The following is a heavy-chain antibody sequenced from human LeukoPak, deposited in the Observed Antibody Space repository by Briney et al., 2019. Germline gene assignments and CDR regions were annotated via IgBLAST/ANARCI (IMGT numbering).Heavy chain of an antibody. CDR1: GGPFSGYY. Sequence: SETLSLTCAVYGGPFSGYYWSWIRQPPGKGLEWIGEINHSGSANYNPSLKSRVTISVDMSKNQFSLKLSSVTAADTAVYYCARAGGDYYDSRGYYPAFDYWGKEPLVTVSS. CDR3: ARAGGDYYDSRGYYPAFDY. V-gene: IGHV4-34*01. J-gene: IGHJ4*02. D-gene: IGHD3-22*01. CDR2: INHSGSA.